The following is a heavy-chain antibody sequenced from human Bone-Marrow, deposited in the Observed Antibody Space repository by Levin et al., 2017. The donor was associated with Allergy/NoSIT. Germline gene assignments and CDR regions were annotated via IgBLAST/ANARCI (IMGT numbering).Heavy chain of an antibody. D-gene: IGHD6-19*01. CDR2: INPDGSTT. V-gene: IGHV3-74*01. Sequence: GASVKVSCAASGFTFGSSWMHWVRQVPGKGLLWVSRINPDGSTTTYADSVKGRFTISRDNAKNTLYLQMNSLRAEDTAIYYCATTVAGSAYGYWGQGTLVTVSS. CDR3: ATTVAGSAYGY. J-gene: IGHJ4*02. CDR1: GFTFGSSW.